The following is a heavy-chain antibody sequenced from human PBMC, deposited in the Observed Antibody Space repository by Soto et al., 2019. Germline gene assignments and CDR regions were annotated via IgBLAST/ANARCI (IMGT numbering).Heavy chain of an antibody. V-gene: IGHV3-33*06. J-gene: IGHJ1*01. CDR3: ANGGTEYFLN. CDR1: GLTFSSYG. Sequence: GGSLRLSCAASGLTFSSYGMHWVRQAPGKGLEWVALIWYDGSIKYYADSVKGRFTISRDNSKNTLYLQMDSLRAEDSAVYYCANGGTEYFLNWGQGTLVTVSS. D-gene: IGHD1-1*01. CDR2: IWYDGSIK.